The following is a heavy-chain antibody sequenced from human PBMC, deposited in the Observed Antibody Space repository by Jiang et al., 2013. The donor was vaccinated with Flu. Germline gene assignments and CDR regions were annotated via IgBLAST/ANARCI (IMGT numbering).Heavy chain of an antibody. Sequence: WVRQAPGKGLEWVAVISYDGSNKYYADSVKGRFTISRDNSKNTLYLQMNSLRAEDTAVYYCAKVAVSDYGGNSYYFDYWGQGTLVTVSS. J-gene: IGHJ4*02. V-gene: IGHV3-30*18. D-gene: IGHD4-23*01. CDR3: AKVAVSDYGGNSYYFDY. CDR2: ISYDGSNK.